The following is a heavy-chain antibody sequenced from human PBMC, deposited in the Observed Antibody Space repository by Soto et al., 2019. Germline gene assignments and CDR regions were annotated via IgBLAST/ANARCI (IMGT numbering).Heavy chain of an antibody. Sequence: QVRLQESGPRLVKPSETLSLTCTVSGGSISNYYWNWIRQSPGKGLEWIGYSRDSGKTNYNPSLKSRVTISVDTSKNQFSLKLSSVTPADTAVYYCAGNIAAAGRRYYGMDVWGQGTTVTVSS. J-gene: IGHJ6*02. CDR2: SRDSGKT. CDR3: AGNIAAAGRRYYGMDV. CDR1: GGSISNYY. V-gene: IGHV4-59*01. D-gene: IGHD6-13*01.